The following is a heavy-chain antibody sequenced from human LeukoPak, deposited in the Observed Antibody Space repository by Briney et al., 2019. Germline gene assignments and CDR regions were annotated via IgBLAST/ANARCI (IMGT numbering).Heavy chain of an antibody. CDR3: ARGYCSSTSCYAADY. CDR1: GYTFSSYD. Sequence: ASVKVSCKASGYTFSSYDISWVRQAPGRGLEWMGWISAYNGNTNYAQKLQGRVTMTTDTSTSTAYMELRSLRSDDTAVYYCARGYCSSTSCYAADYWGQGTLVTVSS. CDR2: ISAYNGNT. D-gene: IGHD2-2*01. J-gene: IGHJ4*02. V-gene: IGHV1-18*01.